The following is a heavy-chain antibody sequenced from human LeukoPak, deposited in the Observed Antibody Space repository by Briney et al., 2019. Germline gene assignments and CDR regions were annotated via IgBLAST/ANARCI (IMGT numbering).Heavy chain of an antibody. CDR1: GYTFTGYY. J-gene: IGHJ4*02. D-gene: IGHD5-12*01. CDR2: INPNSGGT. Sequence: ASVKVSCKASGYTFTGYYMHWVRQAPGQGLEWMGRINPNSGGTNYAQKFQGRVTMTRDTSISTAYMELSRLRSDDTAVYYCARDITLRGYASGYWGQGTLVTVSS. CDR3: ARDITLRGYASGY. V-gene: IGHV1-2*06.